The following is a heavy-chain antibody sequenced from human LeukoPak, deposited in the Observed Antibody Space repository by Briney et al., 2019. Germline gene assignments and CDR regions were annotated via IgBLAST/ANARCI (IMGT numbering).Heavy chain of an antibody. Sequence: SETLSLTCIVSGGSISSISSNNYHWGWIRQPPGKGLEWIGSIYYSGSTYYNPSLKSRVTISVDMSKNQFSLKLSSVTAADTALYYCAREMGVVTAHGIDVWGQGTTVTVSS. CDR2: IYYSGST. J-gene: IGHJ6*02. D-gene: IGHD4-23*01. V-gene: IGHV4-39*02. CDR1: GGSISSISSNNYH. CDR3: AREMGVVTAHGIDV.